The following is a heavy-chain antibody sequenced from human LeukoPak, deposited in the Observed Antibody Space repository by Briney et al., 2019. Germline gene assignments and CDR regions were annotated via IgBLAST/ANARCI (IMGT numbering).Heavy chain of an antibody. CDR3: ARDTVRGSHPAPSNWFDP. Sequence: GRSLRLSCAASGSTFSSYAMHWVRQAPGKGLEWVAVISYDGSNKYYADSVKGRFTISRDNSKNTLYLQMNSLRAEDTAVYYCARDTVRGSHPAPSNWFDPWGQGTLVTVSS. CDR2: ISYDGSNK. D-gene: IGHD3-10*01. CDR1: GSTFSSYA. V-gene: IGHV3-30*04. J-gene: IGHJ5*02.